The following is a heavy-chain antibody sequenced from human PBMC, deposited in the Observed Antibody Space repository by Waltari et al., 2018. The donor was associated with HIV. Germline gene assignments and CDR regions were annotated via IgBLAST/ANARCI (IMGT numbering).Heavy chain of an antibody. V-gene: IGHV4-39*01. CDR3: VRRRMLAVGVVIDRDGAFDI. J-gene: IGHJ3*02. Sequence: QLQLQASGPGLVKPSETLSLTCTVSGGSISSGTYYWAWIRQPPGKGLEWIGNILYSGSPYYNPPLKSRVTISVDTSKNQFSLKLSSVTVADTAIYYCVRRRMLAVGVVIDRDGAFDIWGQGTMVTVSS. CDR2: ILYSGSP. D-gene: IGHD3-3*01. CDR1: GGSISSGTYY.